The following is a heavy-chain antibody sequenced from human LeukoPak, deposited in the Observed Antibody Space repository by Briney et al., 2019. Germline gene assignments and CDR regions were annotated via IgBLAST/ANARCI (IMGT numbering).Heavy chain of an antibody. CDR3: ARHVDTAMVIGHAFDI. CDR2: IYPGDSDT. D-gene: IGHD5-18*01. Sequence: GESLKISCKGSGYSFTSYWIGWVRQMPGKGLEWMGIIYPGDSDTRYSPSFQGQVTISADKSISTAYLQWSSLKASDTAMYYCARHVDTAMVIGHAFDIWGQGTMVTVPS. CDR1: GYSFTSYW. V-gene: IGHV5-51*01. J-gene: IGHJ3*02.